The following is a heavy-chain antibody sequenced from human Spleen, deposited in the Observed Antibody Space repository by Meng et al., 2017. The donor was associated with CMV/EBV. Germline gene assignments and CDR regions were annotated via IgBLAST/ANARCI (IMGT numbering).Heavy chain of an antibody. CDR2: IGSGSNII. CDR1: EFTFNSYS. V-gene: IGHV3-48*01. J-gene: IGHJ4*02. CDR3: AGVWDGGSAYSDY. Sequence: GGSLRLSCAASEFTFNSYSMNWVRQAPGKGMEWVSYIGSGSNIIKYADSVKGRFTISRDPSKNTLYLQMNSLRAEDTAVYYCAGVWDGGSAYSDYWGQGTLVTVSS. D-gene: IGHD2-15*01.